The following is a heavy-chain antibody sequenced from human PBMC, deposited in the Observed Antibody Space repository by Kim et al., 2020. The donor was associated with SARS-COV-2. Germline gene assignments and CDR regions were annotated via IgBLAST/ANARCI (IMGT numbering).Heavy chain of an antibody. CDR3: ARQRIGGYYLL. CDR2: IYYSGST. J-gene: IGHJ4*02. D-gene: IGHD3-22*01. CDR1: GGSISSSSYY. V-gene: IGHV4-39*01. Sequence: SETLSLTCTVSGGSISSSSYYWGWIRQPPGKGLEWIGSIYYSGSTYYNPSLKSRVTISVDTSKNQFSLKLSPVTAADTTVYYCARQRIGGYYLLWGQGTLVTVSS.